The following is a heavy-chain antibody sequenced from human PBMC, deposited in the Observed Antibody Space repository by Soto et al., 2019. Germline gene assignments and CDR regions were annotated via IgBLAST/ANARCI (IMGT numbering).Heavy chain of an antibody. CDR3: PKAGRDGSTGYNDAWDI. CDR1: AITFDAPA. J-gene: IGHJ3*02. Sequence: GRSRRFPCAASAITFDAPAMPRRRQAPGKGLSWVSGISWISGSLGYADSVKGRLTISRNKAKNSLYLQMNSLRAASTDCYYCPKAGRDGSTGYNDAWDIWGQGTRVTVSS. D-gene: IGHD3-10*01. V-gene: IGHV3-9*01. CDR2: ISWISGSL.